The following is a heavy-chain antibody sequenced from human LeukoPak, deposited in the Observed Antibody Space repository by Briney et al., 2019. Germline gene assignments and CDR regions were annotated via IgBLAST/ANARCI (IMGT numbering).Heavy chain of an antibody. D-gene: IGHD3-10*01. CDR2: IYRGGST. Sequence: PGGSLRLSCAASGFTVSSIYMSWVRQAPGKGLEWVSIIYRGGSTYYADSVKGRFAVSRDNSKNTLYLQMNSLRAEDTAVYYCARGFGAFDIWGQGTMVTVSS. J-gene: IGHJ3*02. CDR3: ARGFGAFDI. V-gene: IGHV3-53*01. CDR1: GFTVSSIY.